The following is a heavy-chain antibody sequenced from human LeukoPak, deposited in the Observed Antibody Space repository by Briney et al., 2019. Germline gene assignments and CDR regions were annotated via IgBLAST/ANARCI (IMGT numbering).Heavy chain of an antibody. V-gene: IGHV4-4*07. D-gene: IGHD3-22*01. CDR2: INTSGSS. CDR3: ARNGPHYYDKSGYLDS. CDR1: GGSISSYY. Sequence: SETLSLTCTVSGGSISSYYWSWIRQPAGKGLEWIGRINTSGSSNYNPSLRSRVTMSVDTSKNQFSLNLSSVTAADTAVYYCARNGPHYYDKSGYLDSWGQGTLVTVSS. J-gene: IGHJ4*02.